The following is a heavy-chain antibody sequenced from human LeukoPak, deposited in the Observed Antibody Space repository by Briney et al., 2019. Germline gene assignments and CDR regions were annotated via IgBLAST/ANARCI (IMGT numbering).Heavy chain of an antibody. V-gene: IGHV4-59*11. Sequence: PSESLSLTCSVSGGSISTHYWSWIRQPPGKGLEWIGYIYYSGSTNYNPSLKSRVTISVDTSKNQFSLKLSSVTAADTAVYYCARQDCSSTSCYTIFGYWGQGTLVTVSS. J-gene: IGHJ4*02. CDR1: GGSISTHY. CDR2: IYYSGST. D-gene: IGHD2-2*02. CDR3: ARQDCSSTSCYTIFGY.